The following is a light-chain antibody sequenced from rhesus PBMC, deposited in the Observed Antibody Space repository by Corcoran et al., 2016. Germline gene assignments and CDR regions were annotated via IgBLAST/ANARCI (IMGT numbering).Light chain of an antibody. Sequence: DIQLTQSPSSLSASLGDRVTILCRASENVYSYLHWYQQEPGQAPKLLIYAISTLQSGVPARFSGSGSGTEDTFTNSSLQPEDVATYTCQHTSGTPRTFGGGTKVEIK. CDR2: AIS. V-gene: IGKV1-74*01. J-gene: IGKJ4*01. CDR3: QHTSGTPRT. CDR1: ENVYSY.